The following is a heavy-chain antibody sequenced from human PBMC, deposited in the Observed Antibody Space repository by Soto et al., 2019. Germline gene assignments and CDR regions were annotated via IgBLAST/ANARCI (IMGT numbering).Heavy chain of an antibody. CDR3: ARVRGQLSYQRGYYYGMDV. J-gene: IGHJ6*02. V-gene: IGHV3-30-3*01. D-gene: IGHD5-18*01. CDR2: ISYDGSNK. Sequence: GGSLRLSCAASGFTFSSYAMHWVRQAPGKGLEWVAVISYDGSNKYYADSVKGRFTISRDNSKNTLYLQMNSLRAEDTAVYYCARVRGQLSYQRGYYYGMDVWGQGTTVTVSS. CDR1: GFTFSSYA.